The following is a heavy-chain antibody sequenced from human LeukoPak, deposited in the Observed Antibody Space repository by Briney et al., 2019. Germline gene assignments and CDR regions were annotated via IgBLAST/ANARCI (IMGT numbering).Heavy chain of an antibody. CDR3: ARGQYYSSSWYPDWFDP. Sequence: GASVKVSCKASGYTFTGYYMHWVRQAPGQGLEWMGWISPNSGGTNYAQKFQGRVTMTRDTSISTAYMELSRLRSDDTAVYYCARGQYYSSSWYPDWFDPWGQGTLVTVSS. CDR2: ISPNSGGT. V-gene: IGHV1-2*02. CDR1: GYTFTGYY. D-gene: IGHD6-13*01. J-gene: IGHJ5*02.